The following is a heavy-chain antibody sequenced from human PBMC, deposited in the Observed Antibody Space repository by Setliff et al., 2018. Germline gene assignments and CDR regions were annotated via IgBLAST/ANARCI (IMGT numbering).Heavy chain of an antibody. CDR2: IYSSGTT. V-gene: IGHV4-59*08. Sequence: SETLSLTCTVSGDSVSPYYWNWIRQSPGKGLEWIGYIYSSGTTDYNPSLKSRVTISLDSSRKQFSLEMTSLSAADTAIYYCARARWSGGYYSGDKYYMDVWGKGTTVTVSS. D-gene: IGHD3-22*01. J-gene: IGHJ6*03. CDR1: GDSVSPYY. CDR3: ARARWSGGYYSGDKYYMDV.